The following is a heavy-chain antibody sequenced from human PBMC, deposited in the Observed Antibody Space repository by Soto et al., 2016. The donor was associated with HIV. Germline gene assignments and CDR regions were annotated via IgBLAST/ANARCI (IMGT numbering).Heavy chain of an antibody. CDR3: AKGPPPLLYRSLLRRIDH. CDR2: ISDSGYDT. Sequence: EVQLLESGGGLGQPGGSLRISCAVSGFTFSSYSMSWVRQAPGKGLEWVSAISDSGYDTYYADSVKGRFTISRDNSKNTLFLQMNSLRDEDTAVYYCAKGPPPLLYRSLLRRIDHWGQGTLVTVSS. D-gene: IGHD6-13*01. V-gene: IGHV3-23*01. J-gene: IGHJ4*02. CDR1: GFTFSSYS.